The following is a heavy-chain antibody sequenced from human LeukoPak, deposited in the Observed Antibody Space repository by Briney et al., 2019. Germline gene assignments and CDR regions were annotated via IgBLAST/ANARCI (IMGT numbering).Heavy chain of an antibody. Sequence: GESLKISCKGSGYSFTSYWIGWVRQMPGKGLEWMGIIYPGDSDTRYSPSFQGQVTISADKSITTAHLQWSSLRASDTATYYCAGRFNNYDSSGYGIDVWGQGTTVTVSS. J-gene: IGHJ6*02. CDR1: GYSFTSYW. CDR3: AGRFNNYDSSGYGIDV. D-gene: IGHD3-22*01. V-gene: IGHV5-51*01. CDR2: IYPGDSDT.